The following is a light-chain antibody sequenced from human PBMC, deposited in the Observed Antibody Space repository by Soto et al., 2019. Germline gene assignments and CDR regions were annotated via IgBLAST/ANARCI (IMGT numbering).Light chain of an antibody. CDR1: SSDVGGYNY. V-gene: IGLV2-14*03. CDR2: EVS. J-gene: IGLJ3*02. Sequence: QSVLTQPASVCGSPGQSITISCTGTSSDVGGYNYVSWFQQHPGKAPKLKIYEVSNRPSGVSNRFSGSKSGYTASLTISELQAEDEADYYCTSFTSSSTWVFGGGTKLTVL. CDR3: TSFTSSSTWV.